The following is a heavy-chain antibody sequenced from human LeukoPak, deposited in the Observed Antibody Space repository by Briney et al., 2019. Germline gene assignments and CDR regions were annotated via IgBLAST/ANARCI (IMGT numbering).Heavy chain of an antibody. J-gene: IGHJ4*02. V-gene: IGHV3-30*04. D-gene: IGHD6-19*01. CDR1: GFTFSSYA. CDR2: ISYDGSNK. CDR3: ARGASSETYFDY. Sequence: GGSLRLSCAASGFTFSSYAMHWVRQAPGKGLEWVAVISYDGSNKYYADSVKGRFTISRDNSKNTLYLQMNSVRAEDTAVYYCARGASSETYFDYWGQGTLVTVSS.